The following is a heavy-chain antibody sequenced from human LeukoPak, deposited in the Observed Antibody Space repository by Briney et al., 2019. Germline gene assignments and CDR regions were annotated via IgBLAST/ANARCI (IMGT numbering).Heavy chain of an antibody. V-gene: IGHV1-2*02. CDR2: INPNSGGT. D-gene: IGHD2-2*02. J-gene: IGHJ6*03. CDR3: ARDGIGYCSSTSWYITLYMDV. Sequence: ASVKVSCKASGYTFTGYYMHWVRQAPGQGLEWMGWINPNSGGTNYAQKFQGRVTMTRDTSISTAYMELSRLRSDDTAVYYCARDGIGYCSSTSWYITLYMDVWGKGTTVTVSS. CDR1: GYTFTGYY.